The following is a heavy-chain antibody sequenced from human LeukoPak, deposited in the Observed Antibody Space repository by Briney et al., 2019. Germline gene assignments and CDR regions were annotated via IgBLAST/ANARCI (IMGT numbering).Heavy chain of an antibody. CDR1: GFTFSNAW. J-gene: IGHJ4*02. D-gene: IGHD3-22*01. Sequence: GGSLRLSRAASGFTFSNAWMSWVRQAPGKGLEWVGRIKSKTDGGTTDYAAPVKGRFTISRDDSKNTLYLQMNSLKTEDTAVYYCTTIKRYYDSSGYYVREGDYWGQGTLVTVSS. CDR3: TTIKRYYDSSGYYVREGDY. V-gene: IGHV3-15*01. CDR2: IKSKTDGGTT.